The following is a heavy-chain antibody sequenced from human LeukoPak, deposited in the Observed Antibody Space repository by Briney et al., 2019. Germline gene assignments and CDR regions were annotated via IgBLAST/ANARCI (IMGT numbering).Heavy chain of an antibody. J-gene: IGHJ4*02. V-gene: IGHV3-21*06. CDR3: ATLDYYDRSPRILDY. D-gene: IGHD3-22*01. CDR2: ISRSSTFM. CDR1: GFTFSTYN. Sequence: GGSLRLSCAASGFTFSTYNMIWVRQAPGKGLEWVSSISRSSTFMFYADSVKGRLTIFRDNAKNSLYLQMNSLRVEDTAVYYCATLDYYDRSPRILDYWGQGTLVTVSS.